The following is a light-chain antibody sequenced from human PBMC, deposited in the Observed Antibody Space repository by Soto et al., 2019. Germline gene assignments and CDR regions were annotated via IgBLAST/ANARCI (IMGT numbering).Light chain of an antibody. Sequence: QSALTQPPSASGSPGQSGTISCTGTRSDVGGYNFVSWYQQYPGKAPKLMIYEVTKRPSGVPDRFSGSKSGNTASLTVSGLQAEDEADYFCTSYADNNKHVFGTGTRVSVL. CDR2: EVT. V-gene: IGLV2-8*01. CDR1: RSDVGGYNF. CDR3: TSYADNNKHV. J-gene: IGLJ1*01.